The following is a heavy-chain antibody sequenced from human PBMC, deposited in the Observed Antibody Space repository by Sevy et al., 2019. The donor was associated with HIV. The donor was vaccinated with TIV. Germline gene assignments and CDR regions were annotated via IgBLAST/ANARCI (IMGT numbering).Heavy chain of an antibody. CDR3: AKPPEYSSSSPFDY. J-gene: IGHJ4*02. CDR1: GFTFSSYD. D-gene: IGHD6-6*01. V-gene: IGHV3-23*01. CDR2: ISGSGGST. Sequence: GGSLRLSCAASGFTFSSYDMSWVRQAPGKGLEWVSAISGSGGSTYYADSVKGRFTISRDNSKNTLYLQMNSLRAEDTAVYYCAKPPEYSSSSPFDYWGQGTLVTVSS.